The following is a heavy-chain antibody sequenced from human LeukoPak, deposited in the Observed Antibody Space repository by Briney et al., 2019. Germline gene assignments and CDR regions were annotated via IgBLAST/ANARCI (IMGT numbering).Heavy chain of an antibody. D-gene: IGHD2-2*01. CDR3: ARNLPAADY. V-gene: IGHV3-48*04. CDR1: GFSFSSYI. Sequence: PGGSLRLSCAASGFSFSSYIMNWVRQAPGKGLEWISYISNTGSVIYYADSVKGRFTISRDNAKNSLYLQMNSLRAEDTAVYYCARNLPAADYWGLGTLVTVSA. J-gene: IGHJ4*02. CDR2: ISNTGSVI.